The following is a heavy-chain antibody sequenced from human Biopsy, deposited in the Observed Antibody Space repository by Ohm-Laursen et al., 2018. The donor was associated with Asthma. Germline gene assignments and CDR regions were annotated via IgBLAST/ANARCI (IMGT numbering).Heavy chain of an antibody. J-gene: IGHJ1*01. CDR2: IKHGGTEK. Sequence: SLRLSCAASGFTFGDYWMSWVRQVPGKGLEWVANIKHGGTEKNHVDSLKGRLTISRDNAKNSLYLQMNSLRAEDTAVYYCARTFHFWSPYHAEHYQLWGQGTLVTVPS. CDR3: ARTFHFWSPYHAEHYQL. V-gene: IGHV3-7*01. CDR1: GFTFGDYW. D-gene: IGHD3-3*02.